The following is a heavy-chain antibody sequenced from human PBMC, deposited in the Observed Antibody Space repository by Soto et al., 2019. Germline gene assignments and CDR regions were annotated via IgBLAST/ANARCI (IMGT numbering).Heavy chain of an antibody. CDR1: GYTFSNYN. D-gene: IGHD3-22*01. Sequence: ASVKVSSKASGYTFSNYNMHWVRQAPGQGLEWMGIINPSGTSTSYAQKFQGRVTMTRDTSTSTVYMELSSLRYEDTAVYYCAREYYYASSGYYLEYFQHWGQGTLVTVSS. V-gene: IGHV1-46*01. J-gene: IGHJ1*01. CDR2: INPSGTST. CDR3: AREYYYASSGYYLEYFQH.